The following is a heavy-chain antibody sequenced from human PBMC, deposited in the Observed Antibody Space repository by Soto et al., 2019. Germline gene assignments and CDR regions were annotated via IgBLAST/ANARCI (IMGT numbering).Heavy chain of an antibody. D-gene: IGHD2-15*01. J-gene: IGHJ4*02. CDR1: GFTFSGSA. V-gene: IGHV3-73*02. Sequence: EVQLVESGGGLVQPGGSLKLSCAASGFTFSGSAMHWVRQASGKGLEWVGRIRSKANSYATAYAASVKGRFTISRDDSKHTAYLQMNSPKTEHTAVYDCTIHRDYCSGGSCYTPDFDYWGQGTLVTVSS. CDR2: IRSKANSYAT. CDR3: TIHRDYCSGGSCYTPDFDY.